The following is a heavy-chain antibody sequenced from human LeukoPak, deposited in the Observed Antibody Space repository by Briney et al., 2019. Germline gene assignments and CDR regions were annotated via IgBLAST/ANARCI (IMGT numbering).Heavy chain of an antibody. J-gene: IGHJ5*02. CDR2: INHSGST. CDR1: GGSFSGYY. D-gene: IGHD3-10*01. V-gene: IGHV4-34*01. Sequence: SETLSLTCAVYGGSFSGYYWSWIRQPPGKGLEWIGEINHSGSTKYNPSLSSGVTISVDTSENQFSLKVTYVTAADTAVYYCASHWRSPETMARGVKKGWFDPWGQGTLVTVSS. CDR3: ASHWRSPETMARGVKKGWFDP.